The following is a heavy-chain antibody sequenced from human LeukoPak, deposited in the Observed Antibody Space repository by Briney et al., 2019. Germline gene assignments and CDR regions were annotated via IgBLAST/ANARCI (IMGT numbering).Heavy chain of an antibody. CDR2: IYYSGST. D-gene: IGHD3-3*01. J-gene: IGHJ4*02. CDR3: ASSARSYYDFWSGYYGYFDY. V-gene: IGHV4-31*03. Sequence: SETLSLTCTVSGGSISSGTYYWSWIRQHPGKGLEWIGYIYYSGSTYYNPSLRSRVTISVDSSMNQFSLKLSSVTAADTAVYYCASSARSYYDFWSGYYGYFDYWGQGTLVTVSS. CDR1: GGSISSGTYY.